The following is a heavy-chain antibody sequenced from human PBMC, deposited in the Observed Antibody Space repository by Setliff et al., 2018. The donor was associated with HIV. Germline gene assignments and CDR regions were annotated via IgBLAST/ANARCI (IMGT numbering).Heavy chain of an antibody. Sequence: SETLSLTCAVYGGSFNGYYWSWIRQPPGKGLEWIGEVNHSGSTNYNPSLKSRVTISVDTSKNHLFLKLTSVTTTDTAVYFCAKSSPSIGYITDCWGQGAPVTVSS. V-gene: IGHV4-34*01. CDR1: GGSFNGYY. CDR2: VNHSGST. D-gene: IGHD5-12*01. CDR3: AKSSPSIGYITDC. J-gene: IGHJ4*02.